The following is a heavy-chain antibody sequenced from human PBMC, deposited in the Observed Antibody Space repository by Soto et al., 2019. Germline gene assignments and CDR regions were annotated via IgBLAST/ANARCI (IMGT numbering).Heavy chain of an antibody. CDR3: ARAYGGNDYYYYGMDV. V-gene: IGHV4-30-4*01. CDR1: GGSISSGDYN. CDR2: IYYSGST. Sequence: QVQLQESGPGLVKPSQTLSLTCTVSGGSISSGDYNWSWIRQPPGKGLEWIGYIYYSGSTYYNPSLKSRVTISVDTSKNQFSLKLSSVTAADTAVYYCARAYGGNDYYYYGMDVWGQGTTVTVSS. D-gene: IGHD4-17*01. J-gene: IGHJ6*02.